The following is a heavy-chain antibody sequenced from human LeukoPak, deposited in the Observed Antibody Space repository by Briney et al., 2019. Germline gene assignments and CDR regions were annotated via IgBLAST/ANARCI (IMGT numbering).Heavy chain of an antibody. CDR2: IKQDGSKK. Sequence: PGGSLRLSCVASGFPFSSYWMTWVRQAPGEGLEWVANIKQDGSKKSYVDSVKGRFTISRDNAKNSLYRQMNSLRAEDTAIYYCTRVGYIDEGIDYWGQGTLVTVSS. CDR1: GFPFSSYW. CDR3: TRVGYIDEGIDY. V-gene: IGHV3-7*04. J-gene: IGHJ4*02. D-gene: IGHD5-24*01.